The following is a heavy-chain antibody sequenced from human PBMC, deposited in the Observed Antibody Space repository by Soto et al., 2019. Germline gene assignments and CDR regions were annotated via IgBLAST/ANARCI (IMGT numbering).Heavy chain of an antibody. Sequence: SETLSLTCAVYGGSFSGYYWSWIRQPPGKGLEWIGEINHSGSTNYNPSLKSRVTISVDTSKNQFSLKLSSVTAADTAVYYCARVTSYYDFWSGPTVFYYGMDVWGQGTTVTVSS. D-gene: IGHD3-3*01. J-gene: IGHJ6*02. CDR2: INHSGST. CDR3: ARVTSYYDFWSGPTVFYYGMDV. CDR1: GGSFSGYY. V-gene: IGHV4-34*01.